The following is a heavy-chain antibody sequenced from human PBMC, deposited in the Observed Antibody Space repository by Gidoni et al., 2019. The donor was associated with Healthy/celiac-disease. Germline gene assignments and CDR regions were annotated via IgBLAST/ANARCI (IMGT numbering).Heavy chain of an antibody. V-gene: IGHV3-49*03. Sequence: EVQLVESGGGLVQPGRSLRLSCTASGFTFGDYAMSWFRQAPGKGLEWVGFIRSKAYGGKTEYAASVKGRFTISRDDSKSIAYLQMNSLKTEDTAVYYCTRVHCSSTSCYTYYYYYGMDVWGQGTTVTVSS. CDR1: GFTFGDYA. CDR2: IRSKAYGGKT. CDR3: TRVHCSSTSCYTYYYYYGMDV. D-gene: IGHD2-2*02. J-gene: IGHJ6*02.